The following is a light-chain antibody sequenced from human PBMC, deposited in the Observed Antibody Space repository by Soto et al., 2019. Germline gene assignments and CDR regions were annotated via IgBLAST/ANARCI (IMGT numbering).Light chain of an antibody. Sequence: QSVLTQPASVSGSPGQSITISCTETSSDIGAYNYVSWYQQHPGKAPKLMIYDVNIRPSGVSNRFSGSKSGNTASLTISGLQAEDEADYYCTSWTTSTTMIFGGGTKVTVL. CDR2: DVN. V-gene: IGLV2-14*03. J-gene: IGLJ2*01. CDR1: SSDIGAYNY. CDR3: TSWTTSTTMI.